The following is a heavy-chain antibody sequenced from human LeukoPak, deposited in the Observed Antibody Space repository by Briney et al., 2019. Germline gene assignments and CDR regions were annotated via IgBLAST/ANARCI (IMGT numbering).Heavy chain of an antibody. Sequence: ASVKVSCKASGYTFTSYGISWLRQAPGQRLEWMGWISAYSGNTNYAQNLHGRVTITTYTATTPTYMELSSRTSEETAVYYCARARCSSISCTFDYWGQGTLVTVSS. CDR1: GYTFTSYG. J-gene: IGHJ4*02. CDR2: ISAYSGNT. V-gene: IGHV1-18*01. CDR3: ARARCSSISCTFDY. D-gene: IGHD2-2*01.